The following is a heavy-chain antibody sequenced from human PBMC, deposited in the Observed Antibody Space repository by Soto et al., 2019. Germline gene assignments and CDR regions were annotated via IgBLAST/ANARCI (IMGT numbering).Heavy chain of an antibody. CDR3: AKVQGGYSSSWYGWFDP. Sequence: GGSLRLSCAASGFTFSSYGMHWVRQAPGKGLEWVAVISYDGSNKYYADSVKGRFTISRDNSKNTLYLQMNSLRAEDTAVYYCAKVQGGYSSSWYGWFDPWGQGTLGTVAS. CDR2: ISYDGSNK. V-gene: IGHV3-30*18. CDR1: GFTFSSYG. J-gene: IGHJ5*02. D-gene: IGHD6-13*01.